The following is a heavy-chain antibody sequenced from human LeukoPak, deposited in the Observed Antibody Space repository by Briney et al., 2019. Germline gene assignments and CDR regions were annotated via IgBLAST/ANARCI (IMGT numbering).Heavy chain of an antibody. CDR2: INHSGST. Sequence: SETLSLTCAVYGGSFSGYYWSWIRQPPGKGLEWIGEINHSGSTNYNPSLKSRVTISVDTSKNQFPLKLSSVTAADTAVYYCARRVSTMIVVVIGVFDYWGQGTLVTVSS. J-gene: IGHJ4*02. CDR1: GGSFSGYY. V-gene: IGHV4-34*01. CDR3: ARRVSTMIVVVIGVFDY. D-gene: IGHD3-22*01.